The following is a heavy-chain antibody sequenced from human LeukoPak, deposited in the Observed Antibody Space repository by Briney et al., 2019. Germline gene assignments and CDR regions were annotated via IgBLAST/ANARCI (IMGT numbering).Heavy chain of an antibody. J-gene: IGHJ4*02. CDR2: IWYDGSNK. V-gene: IGHV3-33*01. D-gene: IGHD3-22*01. CDR1: GFTFSSYG. Sequence: PGRSLRLSCAASGFTFSSYGMHWARQAPGKGLEWVAVIWYDGSNKYYADSVKGRFTISRDNSKHTLYLQMNSLRAEDTAVYYCVHSSGYYFDYWGQGTLVTVSS. CDR3: VHSSGYYFDY.